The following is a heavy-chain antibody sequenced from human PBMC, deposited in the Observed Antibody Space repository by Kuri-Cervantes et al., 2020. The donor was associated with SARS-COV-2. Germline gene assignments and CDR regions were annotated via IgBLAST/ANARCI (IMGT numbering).Heavy chain of an antibody. CDR3: AKTYSGSYFAAFDI. J-gene: IGHJ3*02. CDR1: GFTFSSYS. D-gene: IGHD1-26*01. Sequence: GESLKISCAASGFTFSSYSMNWVRQAPGKGLEWVSSISSSSSYIYYADSVKGRFTISRDNSKNTLYLQMNSLRAEDTAVYYCAKTYSGSYFAAFDIWGQGTMVTVSS. CDR2: ISSSSSYI. V-gene: IGHV3-21*01.